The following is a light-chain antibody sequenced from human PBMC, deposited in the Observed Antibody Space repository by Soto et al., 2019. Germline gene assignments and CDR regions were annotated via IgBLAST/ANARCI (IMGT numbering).Light chain of an antibody. CDR2: DVN. CDR1: SSDVGGYNY. CDR3: CSYTGSSTYV. V-gene: IGLV2-14*01. Sequence: QSVLTQPASVSGSPGQSITISCTGTSSDVGGYNYVSWYQQHPDRAPKLLIYDVNNRPSGVSNRFSGSKSGKTASLTISGLQAEDEADYYCCSYTGSSTYVFGTGTKVTVL. J-gene: IGLJ1*01.